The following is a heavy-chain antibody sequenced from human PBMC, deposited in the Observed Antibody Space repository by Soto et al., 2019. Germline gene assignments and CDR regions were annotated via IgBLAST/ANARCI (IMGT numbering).Heavy chain of an antibody. V-gene: IGHV3-30*18. CDR1: GFTFSGYG. J-gene: IGHJ1*01. CDR2: ISNDGTKK. Sequence: QVQLVESRGGVVQPGRSLRLSCAASGFTFSGYGMHWVRQAPGKGLVWVAVISNDGTKKYYADSVKGRFTIYRDNSKNTLYLQMSSLRAEDTAVYYCAKEPAVNSSYWYAEYCQHWGQGTLGSVSS. CDR3: AKEPAVNSSYWYAEYCQH. D-gene: IGHD6-13*01.